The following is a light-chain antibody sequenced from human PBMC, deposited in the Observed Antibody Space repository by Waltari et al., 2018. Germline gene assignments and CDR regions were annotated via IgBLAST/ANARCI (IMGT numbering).Light chain of an antibody. CDR2: GAS. CDR3: QQYGTSPET. V-gene: IGKV3-20*01. Sequence: IVLTQSPGTLSLSPGERATLSCRASQSVSSSYLAWYQQKPGQAPRLLIYGASSRATGIPDRCSGSGSGTVVTLTISRLEPEDFAVYYCQQYGTSPETFGQGTKVEIK. J-gene: IGKJ1*01. CDR1: QSVSSSY.